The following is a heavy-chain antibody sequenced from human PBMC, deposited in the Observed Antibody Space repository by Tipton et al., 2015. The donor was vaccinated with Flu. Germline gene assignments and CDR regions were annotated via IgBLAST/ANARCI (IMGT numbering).Heavy chain of an antibody. Sequence: TLSLTCSVSGGSIRSSSYYWGWIRQPPGKGLEWIGYIYYSGSTNYNPSLKSRVTISVDTSKNQFSLKLSSVTAADTAVYYCARDSAAHYGMDVWGQGTTVTVSS. D-gene: IGHD6-13*01. CDR2: IYYSGST. V-gene: IGHV4-61*05. CDR1: GGSIRSSSYY. J-gene: IGHJ6*02. CDR3: ARDSAAHYGMDV.